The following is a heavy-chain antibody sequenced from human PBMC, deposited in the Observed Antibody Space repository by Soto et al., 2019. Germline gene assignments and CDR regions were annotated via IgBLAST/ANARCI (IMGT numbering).Heavy chain of an antibody. CDR2: IYYSGST. CDR1: GGSISSSSYY. D-gene: IGHD6-6*01. V-gene: IGHV4-39*01. J-gene: IGHJ4*02. Sequence: SETLSLTCTVSGGSISSSSYYWGWIRQPPGKGLEWIGSIYYSGSTYYNPSLKSRVTISVDTSKNQFSLKLSSVTAADTAVYYCASLEYISSAINLLDRERDDWGQGTLVTVSS. CDR3: ASLEYISSAINLLDRERDD.